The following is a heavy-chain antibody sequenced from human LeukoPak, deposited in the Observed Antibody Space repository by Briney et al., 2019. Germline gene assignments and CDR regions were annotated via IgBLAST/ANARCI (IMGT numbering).Heavy chain of an antibody. J-gene: IGHJ5*02. CDR1: GDSVSSNSAA. CDR2: TYYRSKWYN. Sequence: SQTLSLTCAISGDSVSSNSAAWNWIRQSPSRGLEWLGRTYYRSKWYNDYAVSVKSRITINPDTSKNQFSLQLNSVTPEDTAVYYCAREGETAGYSSSWYWFDPWGQGTLVTVSS. V-gene: IGHV6-1*01. CDR3: AREGETAGYSSSWYWFDP. D-gene: IGHD6-13*01.